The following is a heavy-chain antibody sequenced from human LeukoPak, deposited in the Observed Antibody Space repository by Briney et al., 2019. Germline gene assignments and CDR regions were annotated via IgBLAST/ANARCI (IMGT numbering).Heavy chain of an antibody. Sequence: GGSLRLSCAASGFTFSGSTMHWVRQASGKGLEWVGRIRSKANNYATAYATSVKGRFTLSRDDSKNTAYLQMNNLKTEDTAVYYCIRGAASGSYYGFDVWGQGTLVTVSS. J-gene: IGHJ5*02. CDR3: IRGAASGSYYGFDV. CDR1: GFTFSGST. CDR2: IRSKANNYAT. D-gene: IGHD1-26*01. V-gene: IGHV3-73*01.